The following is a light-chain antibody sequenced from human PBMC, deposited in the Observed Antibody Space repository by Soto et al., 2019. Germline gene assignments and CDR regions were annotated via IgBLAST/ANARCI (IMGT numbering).Light chain of an antibody. J-gene: IGKJ3*01. Sequence: EIGMTQSPATLSVSPGERAIRTCRASQSVSSNIAWYQQKPGQAPRLLIYGASTRATGIPARFSGWGSGTEFTLTISSLQSEDFALYYCQQYNTWPPFTFGPGTTVDIK. V-gene: IGKV3-15*01. CDR3: QQYNTWPPFT. CDR2: GAS. CDR1: QSVSSN.